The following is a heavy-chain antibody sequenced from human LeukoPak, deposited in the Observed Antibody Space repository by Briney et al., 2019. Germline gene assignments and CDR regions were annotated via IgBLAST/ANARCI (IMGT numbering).Heavy chain of an antibody. CDR1: GFTFSSYA. V-gene: IGHV3-30*04. Sequence: PGGSLRLSCAASGFTFSSYAMHWVRQAPGKGLEWVAVISYDGSNKYYADSVKGRFTISRDNSKNTLYLQMNSLRAEDTAVYYCARDQKGRAGYTFGYWGQGTLVTVSS. CDR2: ISYDGSNK. CDR3: ARDQKGRAGYTFGY. J-gene: IGHJ4*02. D-gene: IGHD5-24*01.